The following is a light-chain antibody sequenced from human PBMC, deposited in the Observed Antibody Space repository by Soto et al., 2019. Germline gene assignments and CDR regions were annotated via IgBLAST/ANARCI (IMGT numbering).Light chain of an antibody. J-gene: IGKJ1*01. V-gene: IGKV1-39*01. CDR2: GAS. CDR1: QTISSH. CDR3: QQSYSTWT. Sequence: DIQLTQSPSFLSASVGDRVTITCRASQTISSHLNWYQQKQGKAPKALIYGASSLHSGVPSRFSGSGSGTDFTLTISSLQPDDFATYYCQQSYSTWTFGQGTKVEVK.